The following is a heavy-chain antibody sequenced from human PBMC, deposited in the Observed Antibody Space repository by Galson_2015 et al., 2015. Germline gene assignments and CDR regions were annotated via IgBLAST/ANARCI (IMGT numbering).Heavy chain of an antibody. V-gene: IGHV3-33*06. Sequence: SLRLSCAASGFTFSSYGMHWVRQAPGKGLEWVAVIWYDGSNKYHADSVKGRFTISRDNSKNTLYLQMNSLRAEDTAVYYCAKPFLWFGESGGYYYGMDVWGQGTTVTVSS. CDR1: GFTFSSYG. J-gene: IGHJ6*02. CDR3: AKPFLWFGESGGYYYGMDV. D-gene: IGHD3-10*01. CDR2: IWYDGSNK.